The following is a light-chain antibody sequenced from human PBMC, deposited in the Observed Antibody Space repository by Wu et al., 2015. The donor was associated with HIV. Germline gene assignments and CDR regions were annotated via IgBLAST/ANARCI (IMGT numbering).Light chain of an antibody. CDR1: QDIETF. J-gene: IGKJ2*01. CDR3: QQSFSLYT. CDR2: GAS. Sequence: DIEMTQSPSSLSACVGDKVTITCRASQDIETFLNWYQHKPGKAPDLLIRGASSLESGAPFRFSGSGSGTHFTLSIDNLQAEDVATYYCQQSFSLYTFGQGTKLVI. V-gene: IGKV1-39*01.